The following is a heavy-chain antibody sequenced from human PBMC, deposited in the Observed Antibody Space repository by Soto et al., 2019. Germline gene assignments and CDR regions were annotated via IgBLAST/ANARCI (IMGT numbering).Heavy chain of an antibody. CDR2: ISNSGST. CDR3: ARSSQSCFFDL. V-gene: IGHV4-31*03. J-gene: IGHJ2*01. Sequence: QVQLQESGPGLVKPSKTLSLTCTVSGGSISSGGYYWSWIRQLPGKGLEWIGYISNSGSTYYNPSLKSRVTISVDPSKNHVSMKMSSVTAADTAVDYSARSSQSCFFDLWGRGILVTVSS. D-gene: IGHD2-15*01. CDR1: GGSISSGGYY.